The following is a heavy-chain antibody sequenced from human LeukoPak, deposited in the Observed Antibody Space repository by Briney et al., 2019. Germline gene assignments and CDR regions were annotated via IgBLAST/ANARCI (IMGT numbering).Heavy chain of an antibody. CDR2: IAYDGNNK. CDR3: ARAAAETGAFRDNWFDP. Sequence: GGSLRLSCVASGFTFSKYDVHWVRQAPGKGLEWVAVIAYDGNNKIYADSVKGRFTISRDNSKNTLYLQMNSLRAEDTAVYYCARAAAETGAFRDNWFDPWGQGTLVTVSS. J-gene: IGHJ5*02. V-gene: IGHV3-30-3*01. CDR1: GFTFSKYD. D-gene: IGHD6-19*01.